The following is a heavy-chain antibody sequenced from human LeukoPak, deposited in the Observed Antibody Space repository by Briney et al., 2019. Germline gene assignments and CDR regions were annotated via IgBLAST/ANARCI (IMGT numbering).Heavy chain of an antibody. J-gene: IGHJ4*02. CDR1: GFTFSNYA. D-gene: IGHD3-10*01. CDR2: ISYDGSNY. Sequence: GRSLRLSCAASGFTFSNYAMHWVRQAPGKGLEWVALISYDGSNYYYADSVKGRFTISRDNSKNTVYLQMNTLRAEDTAVYYCARDLYYFGSGSLPDYWGQGTLVTVSS. V-gene: IGHV3-30-3*01. CDR3: ARDLYYFGSGSLPDY.